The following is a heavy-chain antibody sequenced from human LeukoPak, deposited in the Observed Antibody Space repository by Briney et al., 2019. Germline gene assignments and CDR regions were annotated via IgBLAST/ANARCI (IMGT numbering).Heavy chain of an antibody. D-gene: IGHD6-13*01. J-gene: IGHJ4*02. CDR3: ARGVYIAAAQYGY. Sequence: PSETLSLTCTVSGGSISSYYWSWIRQPPGQGLEWIGYIYYSGTTNYNPSLKSRVTISVDTSKNQFSLKLSSVTAADTAVYYCARGVYIAAAQYGYWGQGTLVTVSS. CDR2: IYYSGTT. CDR1: GGSISSYY. V-gene: IGHV4-59*01.